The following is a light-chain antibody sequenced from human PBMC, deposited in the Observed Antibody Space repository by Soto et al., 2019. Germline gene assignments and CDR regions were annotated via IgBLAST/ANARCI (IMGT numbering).Light chain of an antibody. CDR2: WAS. J-gene: IGKJ2*01. V-gene: IGKV4-1*01. Sequence: DIVMTQSPDSLAVSLGERATINCKSSQSVLYSSNNKNYLAWYQQKPGQPPKLLIYWASTRESGVPDRFGGSGSGTDFTLTISSLQAEDVAVYYCQQYYGTPHTFGQGTKLEIK. CDR3: QQYYGTPHT. CDR1: QSVLYSSNNKNY.